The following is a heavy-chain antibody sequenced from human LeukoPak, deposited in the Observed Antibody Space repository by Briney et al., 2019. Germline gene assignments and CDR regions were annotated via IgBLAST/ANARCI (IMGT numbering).Heavy chain of an antibody. CDR3: ARSNIVVVPAAITDWFDP. CDR2: IYYSGST. Sequence: SETLSLTCTVSGGPISSSSYYWGWIRQPPGKGLEWIGSIYYSGSTYYNPSLKSRVTISVDTSKNQFSLKLSSVTAADTAVYYCARSNIVVVPAAITDWFDPWGQGTLVTVSS. J-gene: IGHJ5*02. CDR1: GGPISSSSYY. V-gene: IGHV4-39*01. D-gene: IGHD2-2*02.